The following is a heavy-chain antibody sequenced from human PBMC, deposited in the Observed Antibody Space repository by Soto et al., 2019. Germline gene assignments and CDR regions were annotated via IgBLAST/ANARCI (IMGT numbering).Heavy chain of an antibody. CDR1: GDTLTGYY. Sequence: ASVKVSCKASGDTLTGYYMHWVRQAPGPRLEWMGWINDGNGNTKYSQNFRGRVTITRDTSARTAYVELSSLRSEDTAVYYCAREIGNGNDGKFDPWRQGTVVTVS. J-gene: IGHJ5*02. D-gene: IGHD1-1*01. V-gene: IGHV1-3*01. CDR2: INDGNGNT. CDR3: AREIGNGNDGKFDP.